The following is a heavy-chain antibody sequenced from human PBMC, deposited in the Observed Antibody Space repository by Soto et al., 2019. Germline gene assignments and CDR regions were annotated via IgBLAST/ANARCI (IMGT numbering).Heavy chain of an antibody. J-gene: IGHJ6*02. D-gene: IGHD6-6*01. Sequence: VQLVESGGGVVQPGRSLRLSCAASGFTFSSYGMHWVRPAPGKGLAWVAVLSYDGSNKYYADSVKGRFPISRDNSKNTLYLQMNSLRAEDTAVYYCAKDKGRSSSSFYYYYGMDVWGQGTTVTVSS. CDR1: GFTFSSYG. CDR3: AKDKGRSSSSFYYYYGMDV. V-gene: IGHV3-30*18. CDR2: LSYDGSNK.